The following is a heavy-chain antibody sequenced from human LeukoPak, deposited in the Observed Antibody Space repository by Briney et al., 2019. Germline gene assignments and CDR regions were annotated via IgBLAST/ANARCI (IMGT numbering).Heavy chain of an antibody. CDR3: ARDLSGVAGYTYGRGIDY. CDR2: IKKDGSEK. CDR1: DFTFSTYA. J-gene: IGHJ4*02. D-gene: IGHD5-18*01. Sequence: GGSLRLSCAASDFTFSTYAMSWVRQAPGKGLEWVANIKKDGSEKYYVDSVKGRFTISRDNAKTSLYLQMNSLRAEDTAVYYCARDLSGVAGYTYGRGIDYWGQGTLVTVSS. V-gene: IGHV3-7*01.